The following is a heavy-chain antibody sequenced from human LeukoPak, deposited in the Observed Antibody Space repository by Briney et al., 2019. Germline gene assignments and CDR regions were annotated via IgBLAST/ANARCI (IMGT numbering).Heavy chain of an antibody. D-gene: IGHD3-16*02. CDR2: IKQDGSEK. V-gene: IGHV3-7*03. J-gene: IGHJ6*04. CDR3: ARVGEDDYVWGSYRPLYYYYGMDV. CDR1: GFTFSSYW. Sequence: GGSLRLSCAASGFTFSSYWMSWVRQAPGKGLEWVANIKQDGSEKYYVDSVKGRFTISRDNAKNSLYLQMNSLRAEDTAMYYCARVGEDDYVWGSYRPLYYYYGMDVWGKGTTVTVSS.